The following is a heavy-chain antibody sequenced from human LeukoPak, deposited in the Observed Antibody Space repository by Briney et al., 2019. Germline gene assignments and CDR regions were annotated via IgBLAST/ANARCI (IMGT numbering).Heavy chain of an antibody. CDR3: ARGRAVAGTELVY. J-gene: IGHJ4*02. CDR1: GFTVSSNY. D-gene: IGHD6-19*01. Sequence: GGSLRLSCAASGFTVSSNYMSWVRQAPGKGLEWVSVIYCGGSTYYADSVKGRFTISRDNSKNTLYLQMNSLRAEDTAVYYCARGRAVAGTELVYWGQGTLVTVSS. CDR2: IYCGGST. V-gene: IGHV3-53*01.